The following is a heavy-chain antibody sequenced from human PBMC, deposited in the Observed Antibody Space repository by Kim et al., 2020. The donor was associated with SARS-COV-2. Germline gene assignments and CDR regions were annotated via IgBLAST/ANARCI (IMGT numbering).Heavy chain of an antibody. Sequence: GESLKISCKGSGYSFTSYWIGWVRQMPGKGLEWMGIIYPGDSDTRYSPSFQGQVTISADKSISTAYLQWSSLTASDTAMYYCARLDGSGSYYLGYSWFDPWGEGALVTVSS. CDR1: GYSFTSYW. CDR3: ARLDGSGSYYLGYSWFDP. J-gene: IGHJ5*02. D-gene: IGHD3-10*01. CDR2: IYPGDSDT. V-gene: IGHV5-51*01.